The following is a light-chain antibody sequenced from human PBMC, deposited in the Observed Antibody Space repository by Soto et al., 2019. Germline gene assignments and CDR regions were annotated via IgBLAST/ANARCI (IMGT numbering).Light chain of an antibody. CDR1: QGISSA. J-gene: IGKJ4*01. CDR3: QQFSSYPLT. Sequence: AIQLTQSPSSLSTSVGDRVTITCRVSQGISSALAWYQHKPGKTPKLLIYDASSLESGVPSTFSGSGSGTDFTLTISSLQPEDFATYFCQQFSSYPLTFGGGTKVEIK. V-gene: IGKV1-13*02. CDR2: DAS.